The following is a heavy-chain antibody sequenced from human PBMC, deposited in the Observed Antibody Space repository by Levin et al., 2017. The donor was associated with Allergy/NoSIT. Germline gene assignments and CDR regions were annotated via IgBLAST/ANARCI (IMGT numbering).Heavy chain of an antibody. D-gene: IGHD6-6*01. CDR2: ISSGSNFI. Sequence: ETLSLTCAASGFSFSTYTMNWVRQAPGKGLEWVSSISSGSNFIYSTDSLKGRFSISRDNAKNSLYLQINSLRDEDTAVYYCARDGRGRAARWNFDLWGQGTLVTVSS. V-gene: IGHV3-21*01. CDR3: ARDGRGRAARWNFDL. CDR1: GFSFSTYT. J-gene: IGHJ4*02.